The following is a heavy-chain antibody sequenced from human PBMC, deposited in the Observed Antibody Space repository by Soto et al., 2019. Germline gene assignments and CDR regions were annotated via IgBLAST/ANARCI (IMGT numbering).Heavy chain of an antibody. J-gene: IGHJ5*02. V-gene: IGHV3-30-3*01. CDR3: ARDPNGYNWNFGLFDP. Sequence: QVQLVESGGGVVQPGRSLRLSCAASGFTFSSYAMHWVRQAPGKGLEWVAVISYDGSNKYYADSVKGRFTISRDNSKNTLYLQMNSLRAEDTAVYYCARDPNGYNWNFGLFDPWGQGTLVTVSS. CDR1: GFTFSSYA. D-gene: IGHD1-7*01. CDR2: ISYDGSNK.